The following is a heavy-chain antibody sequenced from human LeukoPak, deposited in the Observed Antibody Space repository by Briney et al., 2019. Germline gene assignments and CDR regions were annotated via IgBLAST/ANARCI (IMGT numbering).Heavy chain of an antibody. CDR3: ARRYRSGWYEKAYYFDY. CDR2: INHSGST. Sequence: SETLSLTCAVYGGSFSGYYWSWIRQPPGKGLEWIGEINHSGSTNYNPSLKSRVTISVDTSKNQFSLKLSSVTAADTAVYYCARRYRSGWYEKAYYFDYWGQGTLVTVSS. D-gene: IGHD6-19*01. J-gene: IGHJ4*02. V-gene: IGHV4-34*01. CDR1: GGSFSGYY.